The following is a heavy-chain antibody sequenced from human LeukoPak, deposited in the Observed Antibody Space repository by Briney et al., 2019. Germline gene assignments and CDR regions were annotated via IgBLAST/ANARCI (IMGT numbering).Heavy chain of an antibody. D-gene: IGHD5-12*01. CDR3: AGGHIVATISDAFDI. J-gene: IGHJ3*02. CDR1: GFTFSSYW. CDR2: IKQDGSEK. Sequence: GGSLRLSCAASGFTFSSYWMSWVRQAPGKGLEWVANIKQDGSEKYYVDSVKGRFTISRDNAKNSLYLQMNSLRAEDTAVYYCAGGHIVATISDAFDIWGQGTMVTVSS. V-gene: IGHV3-7*04.